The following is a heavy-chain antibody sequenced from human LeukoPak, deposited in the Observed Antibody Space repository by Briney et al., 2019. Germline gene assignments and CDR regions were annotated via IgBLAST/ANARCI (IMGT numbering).Heavy chain of an antibody. V-gene: IGHV3-53*05. CDR2: IYSGGST. D-gene: IGHD5-24*01. CDR3: AKKITQDGYNYRLFDY. J-gene: IGHJ4*02. Sequence: GGSLRLSCAASGFTLSSNYTSWVRQAPGKGLEGVSLIYSGGSTFYADSVKGRFTISRDNSKNTLYLQMNSLRAEDTAVYYCAKKITQDGYNYRLFDYWGQGTLVTVSS. CDR1: GFTLSSNY.